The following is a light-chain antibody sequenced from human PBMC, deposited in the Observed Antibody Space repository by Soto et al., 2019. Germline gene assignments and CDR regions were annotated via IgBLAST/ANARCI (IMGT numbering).Light chain of an antibody. CDR1: QSISSY. Sequence: DLQMTQSPSSLSASVGDRVTITCRASQSISSYLNWYQQKPGKAPRLLIYAASSLQGGVPSRFSGSGSGTDFTLTISSLQLEDFATYYCQQSYTTHRTFGQGTKVDIK. CDR2: AAS. CDR3: QQSYTTHRT. J-gene: IGKJ1*01. V-gene: IGKV1-39*01.